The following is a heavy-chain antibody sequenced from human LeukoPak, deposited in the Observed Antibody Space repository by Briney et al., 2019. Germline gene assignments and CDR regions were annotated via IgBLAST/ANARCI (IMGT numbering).Heavy chain of an antibody. V-gene: IGHV3-33*01. Sequence: GRSLRLSCAASGFTFSSYGMHWVRQAPGKGLERVAVIWNDGSNKYYADSVKGRFTISRDNSKNTLYLQMNSLRAEDTAVYYCARDNPVTPVTLYYFDFWGQGTLVTVSS. CDR3: ARDNPVTPVTLYYFDF. CDR2: IWNDGSNK. D-gene: IGHD4-17*01. CDR1: GFTFSSYG. J-gene: IGHJ4*02.